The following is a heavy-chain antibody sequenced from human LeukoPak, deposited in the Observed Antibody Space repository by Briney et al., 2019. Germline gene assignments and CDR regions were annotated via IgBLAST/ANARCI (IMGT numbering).Heavy chain of an antibody. V-gene: IGHV1-2*02. CDR2: INPNSGGT. Sequence: PGASVTVSCKASGYTFTGYYMHWVRQAPGQGLEWMGWINPNSGGTNYAQKFQGRVTMTRDTSISTAYMELSRLRSDDTAVYYCARGDIVVVPAATAFWYFDLWGRGTLVTVSS. D-gene: IGHD2-2*01. J-gene: IGHJ2*01. CDR3: ARGDIVVVPAATAFWYFDL. CDR1: GYTFTGYY.